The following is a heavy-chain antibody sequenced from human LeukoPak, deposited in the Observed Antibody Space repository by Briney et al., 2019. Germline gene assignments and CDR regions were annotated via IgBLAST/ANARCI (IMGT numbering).Heavy chain of an antibody. CDR2: IYYSGST. CDR1: GGSISSSSYY. D-gene: IGHD3-10*01. CDR3: ARQLYYGSGSHLYAFDI. V-gene: IGHV4-39*01. J-gene: IGHJ3*02. Sequence: PSEALSLTCTVSGGSISSSSYYWGWIRQPPGKGLEWIVSIYYSGSTYYNPSLKSRVTISVDTSKNQFSLKLSSVTAAETAVYYCARQLYYGSGSHLYAFDIWGQGTMVTVSS.